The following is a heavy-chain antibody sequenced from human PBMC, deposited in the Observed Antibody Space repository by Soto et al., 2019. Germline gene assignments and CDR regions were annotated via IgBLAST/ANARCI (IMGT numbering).Heavy chain of an antibody. D-gene: IGHD6-6*01. V-gene: IGHV3-30*18. CDR1: GFTFSSYG. CDR2: ISYDGSNK. J-gene: IGHJ4*02. Sequence: GGSLRLSCAASGFTFSSYGMHWVRQAPGKGLEWVAVISYDGSNKYYADSVKGRFTISRDYSKNTLYLQMNSLRAEDTAVYYCAKDIRAVILSSSSTFFDYWGQGTLVTVSS. CDR3: AKDIRAVILSSSSTFFDY.